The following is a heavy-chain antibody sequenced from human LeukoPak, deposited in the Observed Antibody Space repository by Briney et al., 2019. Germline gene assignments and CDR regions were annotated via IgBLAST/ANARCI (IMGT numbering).Heavy chain of an antibody. D-gene: IGHD5-12*01. CDR1: GGSISGYY. CDR3: TLLGYGHDY. J-gene: IGHJ4*02. V-gene: IGHV4-34*01. CDR2: INHSGST. Sequence: PSETLSLTCTVSGGSISGYYWSWIRQPPGKGLEWIGEINHSGSTNYNPSLKSRVTISVDTSKNQFSLKLSSVTAADTAVYYCTLLGYGHDYWGQGTLVTVSS.